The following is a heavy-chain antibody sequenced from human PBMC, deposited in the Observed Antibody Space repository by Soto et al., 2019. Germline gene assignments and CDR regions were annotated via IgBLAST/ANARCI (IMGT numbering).Heavy chain of an antibody. Sequence: QVQLQESGPGLVKPSPTLSLTCTVSGGSISGGTYYWRWISQPPGQGLEWIGYIYFSGSTYYNPSLKSRVIISVDTSKNQLSLRLSSVTAAETAVYYCARGDWPTQMDVWGQGTPVTVSS. V-gene: IGHV4-31*03. CDR1: GGSISGGTYY. CDR3: ARGDWPTQMDV. CDR2: IYFSGST. J-gene: IGHJ6*02. D-gene: IGHD2-21*01.